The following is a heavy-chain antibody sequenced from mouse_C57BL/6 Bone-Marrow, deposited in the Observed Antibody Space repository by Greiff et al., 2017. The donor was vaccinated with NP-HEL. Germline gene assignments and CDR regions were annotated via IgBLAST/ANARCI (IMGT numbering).Heavy chain of an antibody. V-gene: IGHV1-50*01. CDR2: IDPSDSYT. D-gene: IGHD3-3*01. J-gene: IGHJ2*01. CDR1: GYTFTSYW. Sequence: VQLQQPGAELVKPGASVKLSCKASGYTFTSYWMQWVKQRPGQGLEWIGEIDPSDSYTNYNQKFKGKATLTVDTSSSTAYMQLSSLTSEDSAVYCCARWGWTADFDYWGQGTTLTVSS. CDR3: ARWGWTADFDY.